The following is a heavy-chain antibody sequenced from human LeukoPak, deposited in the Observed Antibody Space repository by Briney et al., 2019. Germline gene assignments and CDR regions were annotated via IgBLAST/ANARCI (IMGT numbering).Heavy chain of an antibody. J-gene: IGHJ4*02. V-gene: IGHV3-48*03. D-gene: IGHD6-19*01. CDR3: ARSSSSGWYGGDY. CDR1: GFTFSSYE. CDR2: ISSSGSTI. Sequence: QPGGSLRLSCAASGFTFSSYEMNWVRQAPGEGLEWVSYISSSGSTIYYADSVKGRFTISRDNAKNSLYLQMNSLRAEDTAVYYCARSSSSGWYGGDYWGQGNLVTVSS.